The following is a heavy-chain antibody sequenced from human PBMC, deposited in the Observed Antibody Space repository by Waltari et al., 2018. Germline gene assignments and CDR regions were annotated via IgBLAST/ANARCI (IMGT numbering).Heavy chain of an antibody. Sequence: QLQLQESGPGLVKPSETLSLTCTVSGGSISSSSYYWGLVRQPPGKGLEWIGSIYYSGSTYYNPSLKSRVTISVDTSKNHFSLKLSSVTAADTAVYYCARIYSSGWYVPAYYFDYWGQGTLVTVSS. D-gene: IGHD6-19*01. CDR2: IYYSGST. CDR1: GGSISSSSYY. V-gene: IGHV4-39*01. CDR3: ARIYSSGWYVPAYYFDY. J-gene: IGHJ4*02.